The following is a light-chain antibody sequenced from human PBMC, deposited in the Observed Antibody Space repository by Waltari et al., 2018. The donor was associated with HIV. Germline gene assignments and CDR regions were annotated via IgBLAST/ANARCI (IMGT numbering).Light chain of an antibody. CDR2: INN. Sequence: QSVLTQPPSASGTPGQRVTISCSGSSSNVVNNYVHWYQQLPGTAPKLLISINNQRPSGVPDRCSASKSGTSASLAISGLRSEDEADYYCAALDDSLIDQVVFGGGTKLTVL. J-gene: IGLJ2*01. CDR1: SSNVVNNY. CDR3: AALDDSLIDQVV. V-gene: IGLV1-47*01.